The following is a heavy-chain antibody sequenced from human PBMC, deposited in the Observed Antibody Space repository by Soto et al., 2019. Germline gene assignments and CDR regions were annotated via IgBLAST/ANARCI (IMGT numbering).Heavy chain of an antibody. CDR3: ARSISLPASADNWFDP. CDR1: GFTFSSYS. Sequence: GGSLRLSCAASGFTFSSYSMNWVRQAPGKGLEWVSSISSSSSYIYYADSVKGRFTISRDNAKNSLYLQMNSLRAEDTATYYCARSISLPASADNWFDPWGQGTPVTVSS. J-gene: IGHJ5*02. CDR2: ISSSSSYI. D-gene: IGHD2-2*01. V-gene: IGHV3-21*03.